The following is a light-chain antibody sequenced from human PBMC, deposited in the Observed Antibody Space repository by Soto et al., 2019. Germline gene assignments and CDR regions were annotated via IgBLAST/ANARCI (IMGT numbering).Light chain of an antibody. J-gene: IGLJ1*01. V-gene: IGLV2-14*01. CDR3: SSYTSSSTLV. CDR2: DVS. Sequence: QSALTQPASVSGSPGQSITISCTGTSSDVGGYNYVSWYQQHPGKAPKRMIYDVSNRPSGVSNRFSGSKSGNTASLTISGLQAEDEDDYYCSSYTSSSTLVFGTGTKLTVL. CDR1: SSDVGGYNY.